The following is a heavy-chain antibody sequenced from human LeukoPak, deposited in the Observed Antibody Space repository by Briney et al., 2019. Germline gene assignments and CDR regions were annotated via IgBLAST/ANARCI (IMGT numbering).Heavy chain of an antibody. V-gene: IGHV4-4*07. J-gene: IGHJ6*03. Sequence: SETLSLTCTVSGSSISSYYWSWIRQPAGKGLEWIGRIYTSGSTNYNPSLKSRVSMSVDTSKNQFSLKLRSVTAADTAVYYCARTPTSRKRFLGGAATGTDYYYYYYMDVWGKGTTVTISS. CDR3: ARTPTSRKRFLGGAATGTDYYYYYYMDV. CDR2: IYTSGST. CDR1: GSSISSYY. D-gene: IGHD6-13*01.